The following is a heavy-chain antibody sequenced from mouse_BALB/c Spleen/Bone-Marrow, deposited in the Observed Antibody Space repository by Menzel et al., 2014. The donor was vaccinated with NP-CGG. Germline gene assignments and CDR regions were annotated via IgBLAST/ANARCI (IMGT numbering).Heavy chain of an antibody. Sequence: VQGVESGPGLVAPPQSLSITCTVSGFSLTSYGVHWVRRPPGKGLEWLGVIWAGGSTNYNSALMSRLSISKDNSKSQVFLKMNSLQTDDTAMYYCARVIRYESYFDYWGQGTTLTVSS. D-gene: IGHD2-14*01. V-gene: IGHV2-9*02. CDR3: ARVIRYESYFDY. CDR2: IWAGGST. CDR1: GFSLTSYG. J-gene: IGHJ2*01.